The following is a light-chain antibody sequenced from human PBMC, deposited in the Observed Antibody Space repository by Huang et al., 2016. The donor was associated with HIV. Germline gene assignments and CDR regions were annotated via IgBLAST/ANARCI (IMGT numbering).Light chain of an antibody. CDR2: AAS. J-gene: IGKJ2*01. Sequence: DIQMTQSPSSLSASVGARVTISCRSSQSFSSSLNWYQQRPGKAPRLLIYAASRLQSGVPSRFSGSGAGTDFSRTINSLQPEDFATYYCQQSDSTPYTFGQGTKLEIK. CDR1: QSFSSS. V-gene: IGKV1-39*01. CDR3: QQSDSTPYT.